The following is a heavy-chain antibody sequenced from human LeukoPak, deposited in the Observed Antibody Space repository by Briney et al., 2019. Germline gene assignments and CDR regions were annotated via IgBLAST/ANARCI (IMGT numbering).Heavy chain of an antibody. CDR3: ARGTAGYCSSTSCYRRSYYFDY. D-gene: IGHD2-2*02. CDR2: IYYSGST. J-gene: IGHJ4*02. CDR1: GGSISSGAYY. V-gene: IGHV4-31*03. Sequence: SETLSLTCTVSGGSISSGAYYWSWIRQHPGKGLEWIGYIYYSGSTYYNPSLKSRVTISVDTSKNQFSLKLSSVTAADTAVYYCARGTAGYCSSTSCYRRSYYFDYWGQGTLVTVSS.